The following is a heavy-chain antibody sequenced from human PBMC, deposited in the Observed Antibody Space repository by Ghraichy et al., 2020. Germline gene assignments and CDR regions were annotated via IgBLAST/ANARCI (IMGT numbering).Heavy chain of an antibody. V-gene: IGHV4-34*01. J-gene: IGHJ4*02. CDR1: GGSFSGYY. Sequence: SETLSLTCAVYGGSFSGYYWSWIRQPPGKGLEWIGEINHSGSTNYNPSLKSRVTISVDTSKNQFSLKLSSVTAADTAVYYCARYRSRGIGELLRCFDYWGQGTLVTVSS. D-gene: IGHD1-26*01. CDR3: ARYRSRGIGELLRCFDY. CDR2: INHSGST.